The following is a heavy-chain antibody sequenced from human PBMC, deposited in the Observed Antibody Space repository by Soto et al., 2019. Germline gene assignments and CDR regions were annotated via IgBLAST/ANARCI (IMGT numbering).Heavy chain of an antibody. J-gene: IGHJ4*02. Sequence: QAQLQESGTGLVKPSETLSLTCTVSGSSLNDFQWIWIRQPPGKGLEWIGSIYFGQPTHSDNPSLMSRVTIALDTSKSQFSLKLASVTAADTAVYFCARSNTRYSSPDYWGQGSLVTVSS. V-gene: IGHV4-59*08. CDR2: IYFGQPTH. CDR1: GSSLNDFQ. CDR3: ARSNTRYSSPDY. D-gene: IGHD6-13*01.